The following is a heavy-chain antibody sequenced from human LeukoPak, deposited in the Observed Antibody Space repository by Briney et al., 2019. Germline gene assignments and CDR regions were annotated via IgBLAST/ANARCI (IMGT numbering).Heavy chain of an antibody. CDR3: AREGVGAFDI. Sequence: SQTLSLTCAVSGGSISSGGYSWSWIRQPPGKGLEWIGYIYYSGSTYYNPSLKSRVTISVDTSKNQFSLKLSSVTAADTAVYYCAREGVGAFDIWGQGTMVTVSS. J-gene: IGHJ3*02. V-gene: IGHV4-31*11. D-gene: IGHD2-15*01. CDR1: GGSISSGGYS. CDR2: IYYSGST.